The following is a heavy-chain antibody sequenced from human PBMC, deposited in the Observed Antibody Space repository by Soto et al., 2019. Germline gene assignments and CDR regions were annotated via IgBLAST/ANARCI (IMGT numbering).Heavy chain of an antibody. V-gene: IGHV1-3*01. CDR2: INAGNGNT. CDR3: ARYGGIYDSSGYYYLDY. CDR1: GYTFTSYA. D-gene: IGHD3-22*01. Sequence: ASVKVSCKASGYTFTSYAMHWVRQAPGQRLEWMGWINAGNGNTKYSQKFQGRVTITRDTSASTAYMELSSLRSEDTAVYYCARYGGIYDSSGYYYLDYWRQGTLVTVSS. J-gene: IGHJ4*02.